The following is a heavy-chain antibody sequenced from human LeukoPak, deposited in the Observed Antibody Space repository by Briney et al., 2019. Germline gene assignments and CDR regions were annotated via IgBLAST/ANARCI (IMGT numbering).Heavy chain of an antibody. CDR2: IYYSGTT. CDR3: AKDRQWLPYGGHDY. Sequence: PSETLSLTCTVSGGSISSYYWNWIRQPPGKGLEWIGYIYYSGTTNYNPSLQSRVTISLDTSKNQFSLKLSSVTAADTAVYYCAKDRQWLPYGGHDYWGQGTLVTVSS. V-gene: IGHV4-59*01. CDR1: GGSISSYY. J-gene: IGHJ4*02. D-gene: IGHD6-19*01.